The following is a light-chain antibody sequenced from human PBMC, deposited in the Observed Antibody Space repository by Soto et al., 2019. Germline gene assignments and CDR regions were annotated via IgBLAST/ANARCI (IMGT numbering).Light chain of an antibody. J-gene: IGLJ1*01. V-gene: IGLV2-14*01. Sequence: QSALTQPASVSGSPGQSIPISCTGTSSAVDGSDLASWHQLRPGKAPKLILDDLTHRPPGLSHRPSGPKSGNPASLTLSGLQAEDEADYYCRSYTSSTAYVFGTGTKVTVL. CDR1: SSAVDGSDL. CDR2: DLT. CDR3: RSYTSSTAYV.